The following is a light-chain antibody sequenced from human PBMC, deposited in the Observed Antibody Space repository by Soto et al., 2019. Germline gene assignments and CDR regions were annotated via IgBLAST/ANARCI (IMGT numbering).Light chain of an antibody. CDR2: LGS. V-gene: IGKV2-28*01. CDR1: QSLLHSNGYNY. CDR3: RQARQSYT. Sequence: DIVLPQSPRSLPVTPGEPASICCMSSQSLLHSNGYNYLDWYLQKPGQSPQLLIYLGSNRASGVPDRFSGSGSGTDFTLKFSRVEAEDVGVYYCRQARQSYTLGQGAKVDI. J-gene: IGKJ2*01.